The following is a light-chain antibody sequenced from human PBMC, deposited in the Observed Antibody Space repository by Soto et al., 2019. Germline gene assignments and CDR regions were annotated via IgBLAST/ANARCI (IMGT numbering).Light chain of an antibody. CDR1: QSSSNW. CDR3: QQYNNWAGT. J-gene: IGKJ1*01. CDR2: DAS. V-gene: IGKV1-5*01. Sequence: DIQMPQSPSPLSASLGDSFTMTCGASQSSSNWLAWYQQKTGKANKLLIYDASSLESGVTSRFSGSGYGADFTLTINSMQSEDFAVYYCQQYNNWAGTFGHGTKVDI.